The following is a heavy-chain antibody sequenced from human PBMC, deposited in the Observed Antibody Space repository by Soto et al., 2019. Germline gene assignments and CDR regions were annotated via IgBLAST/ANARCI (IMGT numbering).Heavy chain of an antibody. CDR3: ARDSHFYSFDP. D-gene: IGHD3-3*02. J-gene: IGHJ5*02. Sequence: ASVKVSCKASGGTCSSYTISWVRQAPGQGLEWMGRIIPILGIANYAQKFQGRVTITADKSTSTAYMELSSLRSEDTAVYYCARDSHFYSFDPWRQGTLVTVSS. CDR2: IIPILGIA. CDR1: GGTCSSYT. V-gene: IGHV1-69*04.